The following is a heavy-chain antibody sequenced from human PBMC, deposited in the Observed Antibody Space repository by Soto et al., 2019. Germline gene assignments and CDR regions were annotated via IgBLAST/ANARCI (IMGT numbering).Heavy chain of an antibody. V-gene: IGHV3-7*01. CDR3: ARAGRITIFSTGYPLNAFDI. CDR2: IKQDGSEK. CDR1: GFPFSSYG. Sequence: EVQLVESGGGLVQPGGSLRLSGAASGFPFSSYGMSWVRQAPGKGRGWVANIKQDGSEKYYVDSVKGRFTISRDNAKNSLYLQMNSLRAEDTAVYYCARAGRITIFSTGYPLNAFDIWGQGTMVTVSS. J-gene: IGHJ3*02. D-gene: IGHD3-9*01.